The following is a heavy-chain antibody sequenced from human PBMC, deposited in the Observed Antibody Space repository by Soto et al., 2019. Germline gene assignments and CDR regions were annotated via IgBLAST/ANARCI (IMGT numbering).Heavy chain of an antibody. V-gene: IGHV4-39*01. CDR1: DGSIDSTAYS. D-gene: IGHD2-21*02. J-gene: IGHJ4*02. Sequence: SETLSLTCTVSDGSIDSTAYSWGWIRQPPGKGLEWIGSINYSGSTYYSPSLKSRVTISIDTSRNQFSLRLSSVTAADTAVYYCARRDCGGDCYSWYYWGQGTLVTVSS. CDR3: ARRDCGGDCYSWYY. CDR2: INYSGST.